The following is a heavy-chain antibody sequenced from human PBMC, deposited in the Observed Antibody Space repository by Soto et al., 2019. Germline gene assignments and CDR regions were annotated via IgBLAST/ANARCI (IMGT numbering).Heavy chain of an antibody. Sequence: QVQLVQSGAEVKKPGASVKVSCKASGYTFTSYGISWVRQAPGQGLEWMGWISAYNGNTNYAQKLQGRVTMTTDTPTSTAYMELSSLRSDDTAVYYWARFRGYCSSTSCPGFFDYWGQGTLVTVSS. CDR2: ISAYNGNT. D-gene: IGHD2-2*03. J-gene: IGHJ4*02. CDR1: GYTFTSYG. V-gene: IGHV1-18*01. CDR3: ARFRGYCSSTSCPGFFDY.